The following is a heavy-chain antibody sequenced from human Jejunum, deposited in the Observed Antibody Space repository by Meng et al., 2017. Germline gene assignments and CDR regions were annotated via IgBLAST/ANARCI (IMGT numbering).Heavy chain of an antibody. D-gene: IGHD2-15*01. CDR2: ISSSSTI. J-gene: IGHJ6*02. CDR3: SVVAGFVWAFFSYYDYGMDV. V-gene: IGHV3-69-1*01. CDR1: GFTFSDYY. Sequence: GGSLRLSCAASGFTFSDYYMTWVRQAPGKGLEWVLSISSSSTIYYADTVKGRFTISRDNAKNSLYLQMNSLRAEDTAVYYWSVVAGFVWAFFSYYDYGMDVWGQGTMVTVSS.